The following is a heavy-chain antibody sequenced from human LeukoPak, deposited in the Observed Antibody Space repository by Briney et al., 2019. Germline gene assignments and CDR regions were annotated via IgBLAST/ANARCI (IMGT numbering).Heavy chain of an antibody. CDR1: GYSISSSYY. J-gene: IGHJ4*02. D-gene: IGHD6-6*01. Sequence: SETLSLTCAVSGYSISSSYYWGWIRQPPGKGLEWIGSIYYSGSTYYNPSLKSRVTISVDTSKNQFSLKLSSVTAADTAVYYCARHGPGAAPPVGRVFDYWGQGTLVTVSS. CDR3: ARHGPGAAPPVGRVFDY. CDR2: IYYSGST. V-gene: IGHV4-38-2*01.